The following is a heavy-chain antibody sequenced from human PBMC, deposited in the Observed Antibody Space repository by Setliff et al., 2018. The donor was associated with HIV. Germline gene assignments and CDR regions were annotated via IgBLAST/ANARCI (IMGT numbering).Heavy chain of an antibody. CDR1: GYNFAIYW. CDR2: IYGGDSET. D-gene: IGHD3-10*01. CDR3: VRRVGGRGYYFDY. V-gene: IGHV5-51*01. J-gene: IGHJ4*02. Sequence: PGESLKISCKASGYNFAIYWIGWVRQMPGKGLEWMGAIYGGDSETRYSPSFQGQVTITADTSTRTAYLQWTSLKASDTAMYYCVRRVGGRGYYFDYWGQGTPVTVSS.